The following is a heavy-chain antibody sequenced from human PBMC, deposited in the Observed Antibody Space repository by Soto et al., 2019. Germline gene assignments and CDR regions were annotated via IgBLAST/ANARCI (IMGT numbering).Heavy chain of an antibody. V-gene: IGHV5-10-1*01. CDR2: IDPSDSYT. CDR1: GYSFTSYW. CDR3: ARLGADAQNYYDSSGYPASV. J-gene: IGHJ6*02. D-gene: IGHD3-22*01. Sequence: PGESLKISCKGSGYSFTSYWISWVRQMPGKGPEWMGRIDPSDSYTNYSPSFQGHVTISADKSISTAYLQWSSLKASDTAMYYCARLGADAQNYYDSSGYPASVWGQGTTVTVSS.